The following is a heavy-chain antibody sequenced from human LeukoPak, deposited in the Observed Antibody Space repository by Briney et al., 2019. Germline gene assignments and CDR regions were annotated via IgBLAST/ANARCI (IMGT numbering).Heavy chain of an antibody. J-gene: IGHJ4*02. CDR3: VKGDGDFPLDH. CDR2: ISGSGGIT. V-gene: IGHV3-23*01. Sequence: GESPRLSCAVSGFTFSSDAMSWVRQALGKGLEWVSSISGSGGITYYADSVQGRFTISRDTSKNILNLQMNSLRAEDTATYYCVKGDGDFPLDHWGQGTLVTVSS. D-gene: IGHD4-17*01. CDR1: GFTFSSDA.